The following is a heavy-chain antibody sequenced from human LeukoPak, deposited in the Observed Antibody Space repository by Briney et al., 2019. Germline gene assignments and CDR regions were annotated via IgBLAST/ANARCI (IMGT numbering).Heavy chain of an antibody. CDR1: GFTVSSKY. D-gene: IGHD5-24*01. V-gene: IGHV3-53*01. CDR3: AREGEKGDGYNHGFDY. Sequence: GSLRLSCATSGFTVSSKYMSWIRQAPGKGLEWVAVVRKVGTTVYIDSVKGRFTISRDTSKNTLNLQMNSLRAEDTAVYYCAREGEKGDGYNHGFDYWGQGTLVTVSS. CDR2: VRKVGTT. J-gene: IGHJ4*02.